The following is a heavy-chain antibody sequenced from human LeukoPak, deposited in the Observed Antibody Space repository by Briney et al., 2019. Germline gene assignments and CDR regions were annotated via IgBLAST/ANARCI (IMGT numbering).Heavy chain of an antibody. CDR3: ARVRAVAGMIDY. D-gene: IGHD6-19*01. CDR2: IYYSGST. J-gene: IGHJ4*02. CDR1: GGSISSYY. V-gene: IGHV4-59*01. Sequence: PSETLSLTCTVSGGSISSYYWSWIRQPPGKGLEWIGYIYYSGSTNYNPSLKSRVTISVDTSKNQFSLKLSSVTAADTAVYYCARVRAVAGMIDYWGQGTLVTVSS.